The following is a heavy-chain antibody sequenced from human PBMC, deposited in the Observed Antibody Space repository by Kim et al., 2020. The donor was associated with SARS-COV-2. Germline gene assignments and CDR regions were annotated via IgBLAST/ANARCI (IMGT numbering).Heavy chain of an antibody. CDR3: ASAKRSLFDY. CDR1: GFTFSSYS. J-gene: IGHJ4*02. Sequence: GGSLRLSCAASGFTFSSYSMNWVRQAPGKGLEWVSSISSSSSYIYYADSVKGRFTISRDNAKNSLYLQMNSLRAEDTAVYYCASAKRSLFDYWGQGTLVTVSS. CDR2: ISSSSSYI. V-gene: IGHV3-21*01. D-gene: IGHD2-15*01.